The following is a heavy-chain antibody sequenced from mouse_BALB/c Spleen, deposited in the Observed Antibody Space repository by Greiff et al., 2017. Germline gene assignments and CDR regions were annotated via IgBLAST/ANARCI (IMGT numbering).Heavy chain of an antibody. V-gene: IGHV14-1*02. CDR1: GFNIKDYY. J-gene: IGHJ1*01. Sequence: VQLQQSGAELVRPGALVKLSCKASGFNIKDYYMHWVKQRPEQGLEWIGWIDPENGNTIYDPKFQGKASITADTSSNTAYLQLSSLTSEDTAVYYCASCLYYGSTYLYFDVWGAGTTVTVSS. CDR2: IDPENGNT. CDR3: ASCLYYGSTYLYFDV. D-gene: IGHD1-1*01.